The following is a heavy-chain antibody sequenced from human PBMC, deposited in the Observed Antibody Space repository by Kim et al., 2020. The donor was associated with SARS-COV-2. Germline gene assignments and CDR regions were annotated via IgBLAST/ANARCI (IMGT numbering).Heavy chain of an antibody. J-gene: IGHJ5*02. V-gene: IGHV3-11*05. CDR3: ARDGERTTVTTSWFDP. CDR1: GFTFSDYY. Sequence: GGSLRLSCAASGFTFSDYYMSWIRQAPGKGLEWVSYISSSSSYTNYADSVKGRFTISRDNAKNSLYLQMNSLRAEDTAVYYCARDGERTTVTTSWFDPWGQGTLVTVSS. CDR2: ISSSSSYT. D-gene: IGHD4-17*01.